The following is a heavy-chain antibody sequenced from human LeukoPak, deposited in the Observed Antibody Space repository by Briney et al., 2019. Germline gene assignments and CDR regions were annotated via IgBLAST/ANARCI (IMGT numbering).Heavy chain of an antibody. CDR1: XTFTXYY. CDR3: EXXXXXXAXXAXFDP. Sequence: XTFTXYYMHWVRQAPGQGGEWMGGINPNSGGTNXAQKFQGRVTMTRERAISRAYMEVSRLRSGERAGYYCEXXXXXXAXXAXFDPWGXGXLVTVSS. V-gene: IGHV1-2*02. CDR2: INPNSGGT. J-gene: IGHJ5*02.